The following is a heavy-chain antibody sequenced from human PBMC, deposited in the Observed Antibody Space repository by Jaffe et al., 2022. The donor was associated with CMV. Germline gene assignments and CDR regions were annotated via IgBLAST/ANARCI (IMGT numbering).Heavy chain of an antibody. Sequence: QVQLQESGPGLVKPSETLSLTCTVSGGSISSYYWSWIRQPPGKGLEWIGYIYYSGSTNYNPSLKSRVTISVDTSKNQFSLKLSSVTAADTAVYYCARDRVSSSWGGWFDPWGQGTLVTVSS. CDR3: ARDRVSSSWGGWFDP. CDR1: GGSISSYY. J-gene: IGHJ5*02. CDR2: IYYSGST. V-gene: IGHV4-59*01. D-gene: IGHD6-13*01.